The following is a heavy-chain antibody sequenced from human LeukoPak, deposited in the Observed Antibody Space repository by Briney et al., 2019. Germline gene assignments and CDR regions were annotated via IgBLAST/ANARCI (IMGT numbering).Heavy chain of an antibody. D-gene: IGHD6-13*01. V-gene: IGHV3-33*01. J-gene: IGHJ4*02. CDR2: IWYDGSNK. Sequence: GGSLRLSCAASGFTFSNYGMHWVRQAPGKGLEWVALIWYDGSNKYYADSVKGRFTISRDNYKNTLYLKMNRLRAEKTAVYYCASQSSSWYIAYWGQGTLVTVSS. CDR3: ASQSSSWYIAY. CDR1: GFTFSNYG.